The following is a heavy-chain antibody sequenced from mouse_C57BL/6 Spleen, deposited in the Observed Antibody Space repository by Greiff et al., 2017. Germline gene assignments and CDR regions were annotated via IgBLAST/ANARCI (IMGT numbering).Heavy chain of an antibody. J-gene: IGHJ1*03. V-gene: IGHV5-9-1*02. D-gene: IGHD1-1*01. CDR2: ISSGGDYI. CDR3: TRDYYGSSYWYFDV. Sequence: EVKLVESGEGLVKPGGSLKLSCAASGFTFSSYAMSWVRQTPEKRLEWVAYISSGGDYINYADTVKGRFTISIDNARNTLYLQMSSLKSEDTAMYYCTRDYYGSSYWYFDVWGTGTTVTVSS. CDR1: GFTFSSYA.